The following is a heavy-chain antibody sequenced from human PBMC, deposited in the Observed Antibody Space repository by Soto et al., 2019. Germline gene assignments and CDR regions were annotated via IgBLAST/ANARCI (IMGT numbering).Heavy chain of an antibody. D-gene: IGHD3-10*01. Sequence: ASVKVSCKASGYTFTGYYMHWVRQAPGQGLEWMGWINPNSGGTNYTQKFQGWVTMTRDTSISTAYMELSRLRSDDTAVYYCARGITMVRGVLLHAFDIWGQGTMVTVS. CDR2: INPNSGGT. CDR1: GYTFTGYY. J-gene: IGHJ3*02. CDR3: ARGITMVRGVLLHAFDI. V-gene: IGHV1-2*04.